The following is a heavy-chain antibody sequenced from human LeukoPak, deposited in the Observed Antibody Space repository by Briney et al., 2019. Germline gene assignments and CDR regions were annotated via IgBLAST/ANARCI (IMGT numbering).Heavy chain of an antibody. Sequence: GESLKISCKGSGYSFTSYWISWVRQMPGKGLEWMGRIDPSDSYTNYSPSFQGHVTISADKSISTAYLQWSSLKASDTAMYYCARHLGKYYDILTGYYALWGMGVWGKGTTVTVSS. J-gene: IGHJ6*04. CDR2: IDPSDSYT. V-gene: IGHV5-10-1*01. D-gene: IGHD3-9*01. CDR1: GYSFTSYW. CDR3: ARHLGKYYDILTGYYALWGMGV.